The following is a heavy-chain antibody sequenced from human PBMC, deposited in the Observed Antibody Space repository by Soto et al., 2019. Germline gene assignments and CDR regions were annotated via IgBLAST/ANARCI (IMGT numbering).Heavy chain of an antibody. CDR2: ISYDGSNK. CDR3: AKGLAQGGYYGMDV. V-gene: IGHV3-30*18. J-gene: IGHJ6*02. CDR1: GFTFSSYG. D-gene: IGHD6-19*01. Sequence: QVQLVESGGGVVQPGRSLRLSCAAYGFTFSSYGMHWVRQAPGKGLEWVAVISYDGSNKYYADSLKGRFTISRDNSKNTLYLQMNSLRAEDTAVYYCAKGLAQGGYYGMDVWGQGTTVTVSS.